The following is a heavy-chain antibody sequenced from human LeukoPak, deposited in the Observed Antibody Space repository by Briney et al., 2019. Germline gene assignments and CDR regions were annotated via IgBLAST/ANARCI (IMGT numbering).Heavy chain of an antibody. D-gene: IGHD2/OR15-2a*01. J-gene: IGHJ4*02. CDR1: GFTFSSYW. Sequence: PGGSLRLSCAASGFTFSSYWMSWVRQAPGKGLEWVANIKHDGSEKYYVDSVKGRFTISRDSAKDSLYLQMNSLRAQDTAVYYCARANSLGYWGQGTLVTVSS. V-gene: IGHV3-7*01. CDR2: IKHDGSEK. CDR3: ARANSLGY.